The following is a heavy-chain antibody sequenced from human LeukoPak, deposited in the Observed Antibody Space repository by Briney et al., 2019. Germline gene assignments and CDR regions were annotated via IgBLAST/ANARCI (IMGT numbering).Heavy chain of an antibody. CDR2: IDYSGST. J-gene: IGHJ6*01. CDR1: GGSISSSSYY. CDR3: ERHAGAPRAGNYYYYYYGMDV. D-gene: IGHD1-1*01. Sequence: SETLSLTCTVSGGSISSSSYYWGWIRQPPGKGLEWIGSIDYSGSTYYNPSLKSRVTISVDTSKNPFSLKLSSVTAADTAVYYCERHAGAPRAGNYYYYYYGMDVWGQGTTVTVSS. V-gene: IGHV4-39*01.